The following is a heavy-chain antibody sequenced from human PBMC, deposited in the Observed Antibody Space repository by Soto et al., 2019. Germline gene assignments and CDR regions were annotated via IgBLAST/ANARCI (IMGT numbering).Heavy chain of an antibody. CDR3: ARPLYYDFWSGYLLGPPYGMDV. V-gene: IGHV1-2*04. D-gene: IGHD3-3*01. CDR2: INPNSGGT. J-gene: IGHJ6*02. CDR1: GYTFTGYY. Sequence: ASVKVSYKASGYTFTGYYMHWVRQAPGQGLEWMGWINPNSGGTNYAQKFQGWVTMTRDTSISTAYMELSRLRSDDTAVYYCARPLYYDFWSGYLLGPPYGMDVWGQGTTVTVSS.